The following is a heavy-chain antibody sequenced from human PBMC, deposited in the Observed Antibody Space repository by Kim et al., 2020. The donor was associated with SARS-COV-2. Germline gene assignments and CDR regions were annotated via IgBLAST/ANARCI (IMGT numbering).Heavy chain of an antibody. D-gene: IGHD2-2*01. CDR2: ISSSSSTI. CDR3: ARDVPLIVVVPAASFDY. Sequence: GGSLRLSCAASGFTFSSYSMNWVRQAPGKGLEWVSYISSSSSTIYYADSVKGRFTISRDNAKNSLYLQMNSLRDEDTAVYYCARDVPLIVVVPAASFDYWGQGTLVTVSS. V-gene: IGHV3-48*02. J-gene: IGHJ4*02. CDR1: GFTFSSYS.